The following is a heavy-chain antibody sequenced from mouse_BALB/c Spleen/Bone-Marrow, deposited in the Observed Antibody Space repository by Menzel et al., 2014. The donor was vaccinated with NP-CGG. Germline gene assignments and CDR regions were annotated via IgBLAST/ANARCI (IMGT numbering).Heavy chain of an antibody. CDR3: ARSMDY. V-gene: IGHV1-9*01. CDR2: ILPGSSGT. CDR1: GYTFSSYW. J-gene: IGHJ4*01. Sequence: QVQLQQSGAELMKPGASVKISCKATGYTFSSYWIEWVKQRPGHGLEWIGEILPGSSGTNYNEKFKGKATFTADTSSNAAYMQLNSLTSEDSAVYYCARSMDYWGQGTSVTVSS.